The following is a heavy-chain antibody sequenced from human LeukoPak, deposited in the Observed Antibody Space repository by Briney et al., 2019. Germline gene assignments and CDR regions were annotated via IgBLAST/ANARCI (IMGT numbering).Heavy chain of an antibody. V-gene: IGHV4-4*02. CDR3: ARLSVIVGSTLEHYYYYMDV. CDR1: GGSITSSNW. J-gene: IGHJ6*03. CDR2: IYYTGST. Sequence: SETLSLTYAVSGGSITSSNWWSWVRQPPGKGLEWIGEIYYTGSTSYTPSLKSRVTMSFDKSKNLFSLKLTSVTAADTAVYYCARLSVIVGSTLEHYYYYMDVWGQGITVTVSS. D-gene: IGHD1-26*01.